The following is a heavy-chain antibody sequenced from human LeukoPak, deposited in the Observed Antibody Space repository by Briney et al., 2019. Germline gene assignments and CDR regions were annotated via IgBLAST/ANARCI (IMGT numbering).Heavy chain of an antibody. CDR1: GYTFTSYG. CDR3: ARDHGLGYCSGGSCYSGRVYYYYMDV. Sequence: GASVKVSCKASGYTFTSYGISWVRQAPGQGLEWMGWISAYNGNTNYAQKLQGRVTMTTDTSTSTAYMELRSLRSDDTAVYYCARDHGLGYCSGGSCYSGRVYYYYMDVWGKGTTVTISS. CDR2: ISAYNGNT. D-gene: IGHD2-15*01. V-gene: IGHV1-18*01. J-gene: IGHJ6*03.